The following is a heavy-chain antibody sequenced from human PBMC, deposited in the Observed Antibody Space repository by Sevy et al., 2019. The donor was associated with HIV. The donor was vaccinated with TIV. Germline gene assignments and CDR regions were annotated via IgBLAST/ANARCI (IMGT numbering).Heavy chain of an antibody. D-gene: IGHD3-16*01. V-gene: IGHV4-39*01. J-gene: IGHJ5*02. CDR2: RFYSGGA. CDR3: ARHPLGNCFDL. Sequence: SETLSLTCTVSGGSISSSRHYWGWIRQSPGKRLEWIGSRFYSGGAYYNPSLQSRVTMSVDTSNNQFSLKVNSVTAAETAVYYCARHPLGNCFDLWGQGILVTVSS. CDR1: GGSISSSRHY.